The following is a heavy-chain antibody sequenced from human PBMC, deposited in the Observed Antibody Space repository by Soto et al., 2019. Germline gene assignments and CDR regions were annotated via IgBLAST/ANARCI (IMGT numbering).Heavy chain of an antibody. D-gene: IGHD6-19*01. CDR2: ISYDGSNK. V-gene: IGHV3-30-3*01. J-gene: IGHJ4*02. Sequence: WWSLRLSCSASVFTFSSYAMHWGRQAPGKGLEWVAVISYDGSNKYYADSVKGRFTISRDNSKNTLYLQMNSLRAEDTAVYYCATELAVAGNYNFAYWGQGTLVTVSS. CDR3: ATELAVAGNYNFAY. CDR1: VFTFSSYA.